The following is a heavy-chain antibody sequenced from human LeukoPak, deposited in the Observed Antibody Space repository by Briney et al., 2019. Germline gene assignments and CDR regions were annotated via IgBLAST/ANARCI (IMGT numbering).Heavy chain of an antibody. Sequence: QTGGSLRLSCAASGFTFSSYAMSWVRQAPGKGLEWVSVIYSGGSTYYADSVKGRFTISRDNSKNTLYLQMNSLRAEDTAVYYCARGAGEGATRHFDYWGQGTLVTVSS. V-gene: IGHV3-53*01. CDR2: IYSGGST. CDR3: ARGAGEGATRHFDY. CDR1: GFTFSSYA. J-gene: IGHJ4*02. D-gene: IGHD1-26*01.